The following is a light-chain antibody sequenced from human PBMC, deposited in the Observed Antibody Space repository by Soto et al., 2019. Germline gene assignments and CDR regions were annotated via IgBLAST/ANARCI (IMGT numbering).Light chain of an antibody. Sequence: QSVLTQPRSVSGSPGQSVAISCTGTTSDVGGYDYVSWHQQHPGKAPELIIFDVSKRPSGVPDRFSGSKSGNTASLTISVLQAEDEADYFFCSFAGDFYVFGSGTKVTVL. CDR1: TSDVGGYDY. J-gene: IGLJ1*01. CDR3: CSFAGDFYV. CDR2: DVS. V-gene: IGLV2-11*01.